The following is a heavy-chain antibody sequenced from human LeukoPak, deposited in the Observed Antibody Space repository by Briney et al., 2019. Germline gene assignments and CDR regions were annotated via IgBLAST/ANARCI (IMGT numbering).Heavy chain of an antibody. CDR3: AKDGGVWFGESNDY. CDR2: ISYDGSNK. V-gene: IGHV3-30*04. Sequence: GGSLRLSCAASGFTFSSYAMHWVRQAPGKGLEWVAVISYDGSNKYYADSVKGRFTISRDNFKNTLYLQMNSLRADDTAVYYCAKDGGVWFGESNDYWGQGTLVTVSS. CDR1: GFTFSSYA. D-gene: IGHD3-10*01. J-gene: IGHJ4*02.